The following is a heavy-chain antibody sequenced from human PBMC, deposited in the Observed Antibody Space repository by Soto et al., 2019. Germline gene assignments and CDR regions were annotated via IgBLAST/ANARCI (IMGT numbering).Heavy chain of an antibody. V-gene: IGHV3-23*01. D-gene: IGHD3-22*01. J-gene: IGHJ4*02. CDR1: GLKFDRHA. CDR3: AKERPLGSGSSYLENQ. CDR2: VSPSGAST. Sequence: SLIVSSVGSGLKFDRHAMSWVRQAPEKGLEWVSSVSPSGASTHFPDFLKGRFSSSRDNSKNTVYLEMSNLRVEDTAVYYCAKERPLGSGSSYLENQWGKGKLVT.